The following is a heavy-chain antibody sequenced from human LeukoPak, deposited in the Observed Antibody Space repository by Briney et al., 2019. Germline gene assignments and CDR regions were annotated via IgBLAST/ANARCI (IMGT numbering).Heavy chain of an antibody. D-gene: IGHD4-23*01. J-gene: IGHJ4*02. CDR3: AANGGPFDF. Sequence: GGSLRLSCAASGFTFSSYTMTWVRQAPGKGLEWVANINQDGSEKYYVDSVRGRFTISRDNAKNSLYLQMNSLRAEDTAVYYCAANGGPFDFWGQGTLVTVSS. V-gene: IGHV3-7*05. CDR1: GFTFSSYT. CDR2: INQDGSEK.